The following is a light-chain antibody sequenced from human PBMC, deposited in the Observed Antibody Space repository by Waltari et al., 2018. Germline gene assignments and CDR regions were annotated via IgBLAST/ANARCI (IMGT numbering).Light chain of an antibody. J-gene: IGKJ1*01. CDR1: QSVSKY. CDR3: QHYVRLPAT. Sequence: EIVLTQSPGTLSLSPGEGVTLSCRASQSVSKYLAWYQQKPVQAPRLLIYGASSRATGIPDRFSGSGSGTDFSLTISRLEPEDFAVYYCQHYVRLPATFGQGTKVEIK. V-gene: IGKV3-20*01. CDR2: GAS.